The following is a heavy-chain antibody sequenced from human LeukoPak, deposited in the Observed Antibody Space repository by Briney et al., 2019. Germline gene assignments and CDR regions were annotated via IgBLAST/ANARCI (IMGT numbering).Heavy chain of an antibody. CDR2: IYYSGST. Sequence: PSETLSLTCAVYGGSFSGYYWSWIRQPPGKGLEWIGYIYYSGSTNYNPSLKSRVTISVDTSKNQFSLKLSSVTAADTAVYYCARRGPATAMVFFFDYWGQGTLVTVSS. D-gene: IGHD5-18*01. V-gene: IGHV4-59*01. CDR1: GGSFSGYY. CDR3: ARRGPATAMVFFFDY. J-gene: IGHJ4*02.